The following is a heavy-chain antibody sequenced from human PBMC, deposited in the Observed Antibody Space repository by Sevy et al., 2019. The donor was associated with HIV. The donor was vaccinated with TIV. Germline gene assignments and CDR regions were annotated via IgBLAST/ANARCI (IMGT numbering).Heavy chain of an antibody. CDR2: ISGSGGST. V-gene: IGHV3-23*01. Sequence: GGSLRLSCAASGFTFSSYAMSWVRQAPGKGLEWVSAISGSGGSTYYADSVKGRLTISRDNSKNTLYLQMNSLRAEDTAVYYCAKERWLRYPLRPVGVMSPRLPDIWGQGTMVTVSS. J-gene: IGHJ3*02. CDR1: GFTFSSYA. D-gene: IGHD5-12*01. CDR3: AKERWLRYPLRPVGVMSPRLPDI.